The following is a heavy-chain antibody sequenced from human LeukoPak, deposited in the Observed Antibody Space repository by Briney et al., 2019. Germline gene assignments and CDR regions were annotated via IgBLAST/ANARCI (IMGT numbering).Heavy chain of an antibody. D-gene: IGHD6-6*01. V-gene: IGHV1-2*02. J-gene: IGHJ6*03. Sequence: GASVKVSCKASGYTFTGYYMHWVRQAPGHGLEWMGWINSNSGGTNYAQKFQGRVTMTRDTSTTTAYMELNRLRSDDTAVYYCARVRRPEYSSSSYYYYMDVWGKGTTVTVSS. CDR1: GYTFTGYY. CDR3: ARVRRPEYSSSSYYYYMDV. CDR2: INSNSGGT.